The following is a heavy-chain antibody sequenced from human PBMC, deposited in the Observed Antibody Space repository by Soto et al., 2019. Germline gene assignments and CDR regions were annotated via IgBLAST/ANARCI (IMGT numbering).Heavy chain of an antibody. D-gene: IGHD2-15*01. CDR1: GGSISSYY. CDR3: ARGRHSSGGTLYFDY. V-gene: IGHV4-59*01. J-gene: IGHJ4*02. CDR2: IYYSGST. Sequence: SETLSLTCTVSGGSISSYYWSWIRQPPGKGLEWIGYIYYSGSTNYNPSLKSRVTISVDTSKNQFSLKLSSVTAADTAVYYCARGRHSSGGTLYFDYWGQGTLVTVSS.